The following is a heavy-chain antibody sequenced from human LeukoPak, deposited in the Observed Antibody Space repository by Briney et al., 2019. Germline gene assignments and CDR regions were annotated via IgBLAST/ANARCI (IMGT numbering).Heavy chain of an antibody. Sequence: ASVKVSCKASGYTFTSYYKHWVRQAPGQGLEWMGIINPSGGSTSYAQKFQGRVTMTRDTSTSTVYMELSSLRSEDTAVYYCARSYGDYGGFDYWGQGTLVTVSS. J-gene: IGHJ4*02. V-gene: IGHV1-46*01. CDR3: ARSYGDYGGFDY. CDR2: INPSGGST. CDR1: GYTFTSYY. D-gene: IGHD4-17*01.